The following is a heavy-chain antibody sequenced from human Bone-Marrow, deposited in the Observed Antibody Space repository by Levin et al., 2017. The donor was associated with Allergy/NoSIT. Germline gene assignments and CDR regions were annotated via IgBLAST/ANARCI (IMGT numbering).Heavy chain of an antibody. Sequence: GGSLRLSCAASGFTFSSYWIRWVRQTPGKGLVWFSRIDPDGSTTHYADSVKGRFTISRDNAKNTVYLQVNSLRTEDTAVYYCARGQHDYTYHFDYWGQGTLVTVSS. V-gene: IGHV3-74*01. CDR1: GFTFSSYW. CDR2: IDPDGSTT. J-gene: IGHJ4*02. CDR3: ARGQHDYTYHFDY. D-gene: IGHD4-11*01.